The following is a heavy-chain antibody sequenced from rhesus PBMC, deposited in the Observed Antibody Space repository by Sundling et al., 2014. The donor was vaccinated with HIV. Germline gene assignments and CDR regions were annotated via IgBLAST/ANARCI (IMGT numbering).Heavy chain of an antibody. CDR3: AKGQRVFGLVIPNYFDY. J-gene: IGHJ4*01. D-gene: IGHD3-3*01. Sequence: EVQLVESGGGLAKPGGSLRLACTTSGFTFSDHAMHWVRQAPGKGLEWVSSISRGVTTYYADSVKGRFTISRDNAQNTLSLEMNSLRAEDTAVYYCAKGQRVFGLVIPNYFDYWGQGVLVTVSS. CDR1: GFTFSDHA. CDR2: ISRGVTT. V-gene: IGHV3-103*01.